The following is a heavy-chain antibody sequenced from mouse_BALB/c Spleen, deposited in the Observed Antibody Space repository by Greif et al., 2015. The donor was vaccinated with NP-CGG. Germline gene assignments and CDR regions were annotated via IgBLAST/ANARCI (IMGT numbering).Heavy chain of an antibody. Sequence: QVQLQQFGPELVKPGASVKISCKASGYAFSSSWMNWVKQRPGQGLEWIGRIYPGDGDTNYNGKFKGKATLTADKSSSTAYMQLSSLTSVDSAVYFCAREREWLTFDYWGQGTTLTVSS. CDR1: GYAFSSSW. V-gene: IGHV1-82*01. CDR2: IYPGDGDT. CDR3: AREREWLTFDY. D-gene: IGHD2-2*01. J-gene: IGHJ2*01.